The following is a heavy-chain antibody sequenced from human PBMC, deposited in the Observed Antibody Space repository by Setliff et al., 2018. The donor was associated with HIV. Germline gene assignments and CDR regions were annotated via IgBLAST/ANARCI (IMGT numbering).Heavy chain of an antibody. CDR1: GFTFTEYY. Sequence: GASVKVSCKASGFTFTEYYIHWVRQAPGQGLEWMGWINPNSGGTNYAQKFQGRVTMTRDTSISTAYMELSRLRSDDTAVYYCAREFGAGIRQIVAGEFYYMDVWGKGTTVTVSS. V-gene: IGHV1-2*02. J-gene: IGHJ6*03. D-gene: IGHD5-12*01. CDR3: AREFGAGIRQIVAGEFYYMDV. CDR2: INPNSGGT.